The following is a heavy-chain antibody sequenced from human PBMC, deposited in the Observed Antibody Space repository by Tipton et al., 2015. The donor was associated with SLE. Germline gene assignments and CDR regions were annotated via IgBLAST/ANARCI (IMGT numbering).Heavy chain of an antibody. J-gene: IGHJ4*02. CDR1: GGSFSGHY. CDR3: ASLRTEYYYGSRADY. Sequence: TLSLTCAVYGGSFSGHYWSWIRQPPGKGLEWIGEINHSGSTNYNPSLKSRVTISVDTSKNQFSLKLSSVTAADTAVYYCASLRTEYYYGSRADYWGQGTLVTVSS. CDR2: INHSGST. D-gene: IGHD3-10*01. V-gene: IGHV4-34*01.